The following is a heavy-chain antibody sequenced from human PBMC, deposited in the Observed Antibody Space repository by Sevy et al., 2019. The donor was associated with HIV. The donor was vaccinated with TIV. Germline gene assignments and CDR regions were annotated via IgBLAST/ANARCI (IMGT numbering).Heavy chain of an antibody. CDR3: ASQPGGDFWSRYYPVWLDY. V-gene: IGHV4-30-4*01. CDR2: IYYSGST. J-gene: IGHJ5*01. D-gene: IGHD3-3*01. CDR1: SGSISSGDYY. Sequence: SETLSLTCTVSSGSISSGDYYWSWIRQPPGKGLEWIGSIYYSGSTYYNPSLKSRVTISVDRSKNQFSLKLSSVTAADTAVYYCASQPGGDFWSRYYPVWLDYWGHGTLVTVSS.